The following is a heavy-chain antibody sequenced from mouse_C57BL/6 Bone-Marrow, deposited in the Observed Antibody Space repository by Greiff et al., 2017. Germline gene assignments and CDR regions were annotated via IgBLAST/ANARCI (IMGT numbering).Heavy chain of an antibody. CDR3: ARMNYGGDFDY. CDR1: GFTFSDYG. CDR2: ISSGSSTI. Sequence: EVQLVESGGGLVKPGGSLKLSCAASGFTFSDYGMHWVRQAPEKGLAWVAYISSGSSTIYYAAPVKGRFTISRDNSKNTLFLQMTSLRSEDTAMYYCARMNYGGDFDYWGQGTTLTVSS. V-gene: IGHV5-17*01. D-gene: IGHD1-2*01. J-gene: IGHJ2*01.